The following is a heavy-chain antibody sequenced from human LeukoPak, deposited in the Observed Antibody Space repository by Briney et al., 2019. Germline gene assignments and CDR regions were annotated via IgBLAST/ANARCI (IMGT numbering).Heavy chain of an antibody. Sequence: GRSLRLSCAASGFNFSSYAMHWVRQAPGKGLEWVAVISYDGSNKYYADSVKGRFTISRDNSKNTLYLQMNSLRAEDTAVYYCAKAPEQQLVSWDYFDYWGQGTLVTVSS. D-gene: IGHD6-13*01. CDR1: GFNFSSYA. J-gene: IGHJ4*02. V-gene: IGHV3-30-3*01. CDR3: AKAPEQQLVSWDYFDY. CDR2: ISYDGSNK.